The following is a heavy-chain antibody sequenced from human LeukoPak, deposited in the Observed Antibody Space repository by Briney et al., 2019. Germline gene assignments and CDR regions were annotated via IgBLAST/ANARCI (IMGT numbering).Heavy chain of an antibody. D-gene: IGHD2-21*01. CDR1: GFTFSSYA. Sequence: GGSLRLSCAASGFTFSSYAVSWVRQAPGKGLEWVSASSGSGETTYYADSVKGRFTISRDNSKNTLYLQMNSLRAEDTAVYYCARIAPYRHIDYWGQGTLVTVSS. V-gene: IGHV3-23*01. CDR3: ARIAPYRHIDY. J-gene: IGHJ4*02. CDR2: SSGSGETT.